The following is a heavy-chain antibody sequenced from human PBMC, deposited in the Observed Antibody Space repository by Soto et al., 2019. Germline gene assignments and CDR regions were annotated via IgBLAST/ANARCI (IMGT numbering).Heavy chain of an antibody. D-gene: IGHD2-2*01. V-gene: IGHV1-3*01. CDR1: GYTFTSYA. CDR2: INAGNGNT. J-gene: IGHJ4*02. Sequence: ASVKVSCKASGYTFTSYAIHWVRQAPGQRLEWMGWINAGNGNTKYSQKFQGRVTITRDTSASTAYMELSSLRSEDTAVYYCARDSASVPALYYFDYWGQGTLVTVSS. CDR3: ARDSASVPALYYFDY.